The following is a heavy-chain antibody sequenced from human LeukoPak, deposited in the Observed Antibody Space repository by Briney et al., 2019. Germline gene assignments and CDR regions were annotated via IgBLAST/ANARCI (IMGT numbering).Heavy chain of an antibody. D-gene: IGHD3-22*01. J-gene: IGHJ5*02. V-gene: IGHV3-21*01. CDR2: ISSSSSYR. CDR1: GFTFSSYS. Sequence: GGSLRLSCAASGFTFSSYSMNWVRQAPGKGLEWASSISSSSSYRYYADSVKGRFTISRDNAKNSLYLQMNSLRAEDTAVYYCARDGVWFDYDSSGFNWFDPWGQGTLVTVSS. CDR3: ARDGVWFDYDSSGFNWFDP.